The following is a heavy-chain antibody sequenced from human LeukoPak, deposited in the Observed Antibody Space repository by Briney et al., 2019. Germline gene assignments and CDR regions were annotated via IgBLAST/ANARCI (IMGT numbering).Heavy chain of an antibody. CDR2: IIPIFGTA. CDR1: GGTFSSYA. V-gene: IGHV1-69*13. Sequence: GASVKVSCKASGGTFSSYAISWVRQAPGQGLEWMGGIIPIFGTANYAQKFQGRVTITADESTSTAYMELSSLRPEDTAVYYCAREYYYGSGSLSGAPVPAKEQNWFDPWGQGTLVTVSS. J-gene: IGHJ5*02. CDR3: AREYYYGSGSLSGAPVPAKEQNWFDP. D-gene: IGHD3-10*01.